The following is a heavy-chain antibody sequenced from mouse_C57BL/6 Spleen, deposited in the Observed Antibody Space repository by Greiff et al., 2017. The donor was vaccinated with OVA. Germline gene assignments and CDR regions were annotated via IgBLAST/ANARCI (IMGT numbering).Heavy chain of an antibody. CDR3: ARGHGNWYYFDY. V-gene: IGHV5-4*01. J-gene: IGHJ2*01. CDR2: ISDGGSYN. D-gene: IGHD2-1*01. CDR1: GFTFSSYA. Sequence: EVHLVESGGGLVKPGGSLKLSCAASGFTFSSYAMSWVRQTPEKRLEWVANISDGGSYNYYPDNVKGRFPITRANAKNNRCQQVSHLKTEDTASYDCARGHGNWYYFDYWGQGTTLTVSS.